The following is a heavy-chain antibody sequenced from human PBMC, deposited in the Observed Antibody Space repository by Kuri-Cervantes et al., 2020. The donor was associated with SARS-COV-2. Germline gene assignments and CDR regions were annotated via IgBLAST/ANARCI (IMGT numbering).Heavy chain of an antibody. CDR1: GFTFSSYG. D-gene: IGHD3-22*01. V-gene: IGHV3-30*03. CDR3: AREWSRYYDSSGYYYHKADAFDI. J-gene: IGHJ3*02. Sequence: GSLRLSCAASGFTFSSYGMHWVRQAPGKGLEWVAVISYDGSNKYYADSVKGRFTISRDNSKNTLYLQMNSLRAEDTAVYYCAREWSRYYDSSGYYYHKADAFDIWGQGTMVTVSS. CDR2: ISYDGSNK.